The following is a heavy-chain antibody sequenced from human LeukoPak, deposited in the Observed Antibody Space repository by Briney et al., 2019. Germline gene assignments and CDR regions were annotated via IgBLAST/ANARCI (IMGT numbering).Heavy chain of an antibody. CDR1: RLTFSGYS. V-gene: IGHV3-21*01. CDR3: ARANPPGISFFEY. J-gene: IGHJ4*02. CDR2: ISSSSSSI. D-gene: IGHD2-15*01. Sequence: GGSLRLSCAASRLTFSGYSMNWVRQAPGKGLEWVSSISSSSSSIYYADSVKGRFTISRDNAKNSLYLQMNRLRAEDTAVYYCARANPPGISFFEYWGQGTLVTVSS.